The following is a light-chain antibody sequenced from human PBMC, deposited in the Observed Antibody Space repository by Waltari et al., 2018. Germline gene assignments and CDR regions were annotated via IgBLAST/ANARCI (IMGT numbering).Light chain of an antibody. V-gene: IGKV1-39*01. CDR1: QSVSTS. J-gene: IGKJ1*01. CDR3: HQTDSPPET. Sequence: DIQMTQSPSSLSASVGDSVSITCRASQSVSTSLNWYQQQAGRAPKLIIYSASSLQSGVPSRFRGRGSGTEFTLTIDSLQPEDFATYYCHQTDSPPETFGQGTKVEV. CDR2: SAS.